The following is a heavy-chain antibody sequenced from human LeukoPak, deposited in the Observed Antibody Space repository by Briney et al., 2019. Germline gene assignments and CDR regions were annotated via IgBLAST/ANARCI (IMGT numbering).Heavy chain of an antibody. CDR3: ARDSPNGDYGSDY. D-gene: IGHD4-17*01. V-gene: IGHV4-31*03. CDR2: IYYSGSA. J-gene: IGHJ4*02. CDR1: GGSISSGGYY. Sequence: SQTLSLTCTVSGGSISSGGYYWSWIRQHPGKGLEWIGYIYYSGSAYYNPSLKSRVTISVDTSKNQFSLKLSSVTAADTAVYYCARDSPNGDYGSDYWGQGTLVTVSS.